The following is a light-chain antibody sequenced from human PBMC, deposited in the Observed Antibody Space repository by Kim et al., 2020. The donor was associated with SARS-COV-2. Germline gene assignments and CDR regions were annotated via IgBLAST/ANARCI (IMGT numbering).Light chain of an antibody. CDR1: QSVGRSY. CDR3: QQYGTSRT. Sequence: LSSGERATLSCRASQSVGRSYIAWYQQKPAQAPRLLIYGTSNRATGIPDRFSGSGSGTDFTLTISRLEPEDSAVYYCQQYGTSRTFGQGTKVDIK. J-gene: IGKJ1*01. CDR2: GTS. V-gene: IGKV3-20*01.